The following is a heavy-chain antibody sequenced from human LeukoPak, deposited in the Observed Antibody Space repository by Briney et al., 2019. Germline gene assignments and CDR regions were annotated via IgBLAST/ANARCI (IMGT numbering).Heavy chain of an antibody. CDR3: ARDHCSSTSCYEGGFDY. J-gene: IGHJ4*02. D-gene: IGHD2-2*01. V-gene: IGHV4-30-4*08. CDR1: GGSISSGDYY. CDR2: IYYSGST. Sequence: PSETLSLTCTVSGGSISSGDYYWSWIRQPPGKGLEWIGYIYYSGSTYYNPSLKSRVTISVDTSKNQFSLKLSSVTAAGTAVYYCARDHCSSTSCYEGGFDYWGQGTLVTVSS.